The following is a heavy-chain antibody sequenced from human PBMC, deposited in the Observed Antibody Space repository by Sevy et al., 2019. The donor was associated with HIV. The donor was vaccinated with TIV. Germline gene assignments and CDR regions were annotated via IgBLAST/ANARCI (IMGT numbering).Heavy chain of an antibody. V-gene: IGHV3-23*01. Sequence: GGSLRLSCAASGFTFSSYAMSWVRQAPGKGLEWVSAISGSGGSTYYADSVKGRFTISRDNSKNTLYLQMNSLRAEDTAVYYCAKDFFIGGSYSTYYFDYWGQGTLVTVSS. J-gene: IGHJ4*02. D-gene: IGHD1-26*01. CDR2: ISGSGGST. CDR3: AKDFFIGGSYSTYYFDY. CDR1: GFTFSSYA.